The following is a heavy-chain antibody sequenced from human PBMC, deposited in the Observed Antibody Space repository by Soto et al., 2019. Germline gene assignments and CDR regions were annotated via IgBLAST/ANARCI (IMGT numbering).Heavy chain of an antibody. Sequence: QITLKESGPTLVKPTQTLTLTCTFSGFSLSTSGVGVGWIRQTQGKALEWLALIYWNDDKRYSPSLKSRLTITKYTSKNQVVLTMTNMDPVDTATYYCAHRRRTYPRGASPRMDAFDIWGQGTMVAVSS. CDR1: GFSLSTSGVG. CDR2: IYWNDDK. V-gene: IGHV2-5*01. D-gene: IGHD1-1*01. J-gene: IGHJ3*02. CDR3: AHRRRTYPRGASPRMDAFDI.